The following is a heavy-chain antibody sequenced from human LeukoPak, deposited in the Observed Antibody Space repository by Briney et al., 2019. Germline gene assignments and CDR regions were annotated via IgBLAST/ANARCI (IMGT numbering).Heavy chain of an antibody. D-gene: IGHD3-22*01. V-gene: IGHV1-2*02. Sequence: GASVKVSCKASGYTFTGYYMHWVRQAPGQGLEWMGWINPNSGGTNYAQKFQGRVTMTRDTSISTAYMELSSLRSEDTAVYYCARSSGYSNDAFDIWGQGTMVTVSS. CDR1: GYTFTGYY. CDR2: INPNSGGT. J-gene: IGHJ3*02. CDR3: ARSSGYSNDAFDI.